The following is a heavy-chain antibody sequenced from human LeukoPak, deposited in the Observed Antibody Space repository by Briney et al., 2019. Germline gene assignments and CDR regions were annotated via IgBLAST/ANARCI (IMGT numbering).Heavy chain of an antibody. CDR3: ARAYDSSGYSAYFDY. CDR2: MNPNSGNT. D-gene: IGHD3-22*01. Sequence: GASVKVSCRASGYTFTNVDINWVRQASGQGLEWMGWMNPNSGNTGYAQKFQGRVTITTDESTSTAYMELSSLRSEDTAVYYCARAYDSSGYSAYFDYWGQGTLVTVSS. J-gene: IGHJ4*02. CDR1: GYTFTNVD. V-gene: IGHV1-8*03.